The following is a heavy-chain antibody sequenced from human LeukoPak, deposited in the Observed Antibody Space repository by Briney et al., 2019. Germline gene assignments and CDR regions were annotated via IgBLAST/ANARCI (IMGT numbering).Heavy chain of an antibody. CDR3: ARGGNVDDYGDQRPYDWFDP. CDR2: ISAYNGNT. J-gene: IGHJ5*02. V-gene: IGHV1-18*01. D-gene: IGHD4-17*01. Sequence: EASVKVSCKASGYTFTSYGISWVRQAPGQGLEWMGWISAYNGNTNYAQKLQGRVTMTTDTSTSTAYMELRSLRSDDTAVYYCARGGNVDDYGDQRPYDWFDPWGQGTLVTVSS. CDR1: GYTFTSYG.